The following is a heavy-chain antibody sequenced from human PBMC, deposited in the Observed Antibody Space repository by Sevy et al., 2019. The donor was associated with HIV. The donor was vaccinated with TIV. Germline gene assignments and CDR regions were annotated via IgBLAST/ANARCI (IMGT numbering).Heavy chain of an antibody. CDR3: SRLQNWAFAL. CDR2: INTNTGNP. CDR1: GYPSTSYP. D-gene: IGHD1-1*01. Sequence: ASVKVSCKASGYPSTSYPLNWVRQAPGQGLEWMGWINTNTGNPTYAQGFTGRFVFSLDTSVTTAYLQISSLKAEDTAVYYCSRLQNWAFALWGQGTMVTVSS. J-gene: IGHJ3*01. V-gene: IGHV7-4-1*02.